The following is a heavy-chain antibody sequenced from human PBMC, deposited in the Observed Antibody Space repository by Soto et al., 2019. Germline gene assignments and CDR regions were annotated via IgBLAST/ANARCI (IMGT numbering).Heavy chain of an antibody. D-gene: IGHD3-16*01. Sequence: QITLKESGPTQVKPTQTVTLTCTFSGFSLSTNGVGVGWIRQPPGKALEWLALIYWDDDKRYSPSLKSRLTIAKDTPKNQVVLTYTNMAPVDPATYYCAVRAPPIGRVTLFHYWGQGTLVTVSS. CDR1: GFSLSTNGVG. CDR2: IYWDDDK. J-gene: IGHJ4*02. CDR3: AVRAPPIGRVTLFHY. V-gene: IGHV2-5*02.